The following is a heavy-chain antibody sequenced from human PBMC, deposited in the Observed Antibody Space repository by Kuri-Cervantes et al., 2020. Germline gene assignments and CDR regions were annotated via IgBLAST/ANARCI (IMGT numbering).Heavy chain of an antibody. J-gene: IGHJ1*01. CDR3: ASDYYGPGSYPFEYFQH. D-gene: IGHD3-10*01. V-gene: IGHV4-34*01. CDR2: INHSGST. Sequence: GSLRLSCTVSGGSISSYYWSWIRQPPGKGLEWIGEINHSGSTNYNPSLKSRVTISVDTSKNQFSLKLSSVTAADTAVYYCASDYYGPGSYPFEYFQHWGQGTLVTVSS. CDR1: GGSISSYY.